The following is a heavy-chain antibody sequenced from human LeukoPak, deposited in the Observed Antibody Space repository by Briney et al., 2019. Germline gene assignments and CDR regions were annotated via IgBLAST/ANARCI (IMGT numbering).Heavy chain of an antibody. D-gene: IGHD3-3*01. CDR3: ARDSYDFWSGLYYYYMDV. J-gene: IGHJ6*03. Sequence: ASVKVSCKASGYTFTSYGISWVRQAPGQGLEWMGWISAYNGNTNYAQKFQGRVTMTRDMSTSTVYMELSSLRSEDTAVYYCARDSYDFWSGLYYYYMDVWGKGTTVTVSS. CDR1: GYTFTSYG. CDR2: ISAYNGNT. V-gene: IGHV1-18*01.